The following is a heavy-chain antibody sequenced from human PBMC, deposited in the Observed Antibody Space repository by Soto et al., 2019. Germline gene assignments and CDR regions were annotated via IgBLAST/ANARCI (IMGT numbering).Heavy chain of an antibody. V-gene: IGHV4-4*02. J-gene: IGHJ5*02. CDR1: GDSVTSNVW. Sequence: SETLSLTCAVSGDSVTSNVWWSWVRQPPGKGLEWIGEAYHNGLTDYNPSLKSRVTMSVDTSKNEFSLKLTSLTAADTALYYCARDVGRYNINRVWFAPWGQGILVTVSS. CDR3: ARDVGRYNINRVWFAP. CDR2: AYHNGLT. D-gene: IGHD1-20*01.